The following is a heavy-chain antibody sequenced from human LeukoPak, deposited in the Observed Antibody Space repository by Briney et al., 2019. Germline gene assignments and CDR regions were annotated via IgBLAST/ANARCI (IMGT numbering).Heavy chain of an antibody. V-gene: IGHV1-8*03. CDR3: VREEHYDRSGWGAFPI. D-gene: IGHD3-22*01. CDR1: GYTFTSYD. J-gene: IGHJ3*02. CDR2: MNPNSGNT. Sequence: ASVKVSCKASGYTFTSYDINWVRQTTGQGLEWMGWMNPNSGNTGYAQKFQGRVTITRNTSISTAYMELSSLRSEDTAVYYCVREEHYDRSGWGAFPIWGQGTMLTVSS.